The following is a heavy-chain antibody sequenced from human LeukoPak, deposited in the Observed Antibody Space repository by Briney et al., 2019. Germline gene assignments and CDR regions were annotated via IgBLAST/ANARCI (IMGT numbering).Heavy chain of an antibody. Sequence: SETLSLSCTVSGGSISSYYWNWIRQSPGKGLEWIGYISYSGSTNYNPSLKSRVTISVDTSKNQFSLKLSSVTAADTAVYYCARHRSGAYSYGVLDYWGQGTLVTVSS. D-gene: IGHD5-18*01. CDR3: ARHRSGAYSYGVLDY. CDR1: GGSISSYY. CDR2: ISYSGST. J-gene: IGHJ4*02. V-gene: IGHV4-59*08.